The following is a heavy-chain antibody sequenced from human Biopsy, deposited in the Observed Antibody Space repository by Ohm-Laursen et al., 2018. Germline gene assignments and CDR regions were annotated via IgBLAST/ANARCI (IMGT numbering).Heavy chain of an antibody. CDR1: GGSISSDY. V-gene: IGHV4-59*07. Sequence: SDTLSLTCTVSGGSISSDYWSWIRQTPGKGLEWIGYIYYSGSTNYNPSLKSRVTISVDTSTNQFSLRLNSVTAADTAVYYCARATNSTGWPYYYFYGMDVWGQGTTVTVSS. CDR3: ARATNSTGWPYYYFYGMDV. J-gene: IGHJ6*02. CDR2: IYYSGST. D-gene: IGHD2/OR15-2a*01.